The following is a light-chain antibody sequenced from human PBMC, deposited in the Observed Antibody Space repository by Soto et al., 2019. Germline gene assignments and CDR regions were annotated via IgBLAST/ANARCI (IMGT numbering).Light chain of an antibody. CDR3: QQYHNWPPIP. CDR2: GAS. J-gene: IGKJ5*01. Sequence: DIVMRRSPGNVSVSPWERATLSCSASQFVSSNLAWYQQKPGQAPRLLIYGASTRATGVPARFSGSGSGTEFTLTISNLQSEDFAVYFCQQYHNWPPIPFGQVTLLAVK. V-gene: IGKV3D-15*01. CDR1: QFVSSN.